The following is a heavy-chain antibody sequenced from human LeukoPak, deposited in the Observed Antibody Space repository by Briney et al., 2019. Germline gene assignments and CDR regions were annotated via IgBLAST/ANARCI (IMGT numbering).Heavy chain of an antibody. CDR1: GGSFSGYY. J-gene: IGHJ6*02. V-gene: IGHV4-34*01. CDR3: ARSHSLYYYGMDV. Sequence: PSETLSLTCAVYGGSFSGYYWSWIRQPPGKGLEWIGEINHSGSTNYNPSLKSRVTISVDTSKNQFSLKLSSVTAADTAVYYCARSHSLYYYGMDVWGHGTTVTVSS. CDR2: INHSGST.